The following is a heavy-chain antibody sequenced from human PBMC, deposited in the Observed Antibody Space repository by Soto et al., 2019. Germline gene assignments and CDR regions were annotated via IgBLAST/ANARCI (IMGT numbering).Heavy chain of an antibody. CDR3: ARGGGGFEDY. V-gene: IGHV1-18*01. D-gene: IGHD3-16*01. Sequence: QIQLVQSGPEVKKPGASVKVSCKTAGYIFTNYGVSWVRQAPGQGLEWMGWISGYNGNTNYAQNFQNRVTMTTDTSTSTVYMELRGLTSDDSAVYYCARGGGGFEDYWGQGTLVGVSS. J-gene: IGHJ4*02. CDR2: ISGYNGNT. CDR1: GYIFTNYG.